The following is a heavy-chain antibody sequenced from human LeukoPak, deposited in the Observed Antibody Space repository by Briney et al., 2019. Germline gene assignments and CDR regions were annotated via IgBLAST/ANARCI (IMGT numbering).Heavy chain of an antibody. CDR2: ISSSGSTI. D-gene: IGHD4-17*01. CDR1: GFTFSSYE. J-gene: IGHJ4*02. CDR3: ARKHDYGAHVDY. V-gene: IGHV3-48*03. Sequence: GGSLRLSCAASGFTFSSYEMNWVRQAPGKGLEWVSYISSSGSTIYYADSVKGRFTISRDNAKNSLYLQMDSLRAEDTAVYYCARKHDYGAHVDYWGQGTLVTVSS.